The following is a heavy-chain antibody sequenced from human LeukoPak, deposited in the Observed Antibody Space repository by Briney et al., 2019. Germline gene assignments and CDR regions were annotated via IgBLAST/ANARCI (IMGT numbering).Heavy chain of an antibody. CDR3: ARDWNRYAY. J-gene: IGHJ4*02. D-gene: IGHD1-1*01. Sequence: PSETLSLTCTVSGASISSTSSYWGWIRQPPGKGLEWIGSTYYRGTTYYNPSLKSRVTISVDTSKNQFSLKLSSVTAADTAVYYCARDWNRYAYWGQGTLVTVSS. CDR2: TYYRGTT. CDR1: GASISSTSSY. V-gene: IGHV4-39*07.